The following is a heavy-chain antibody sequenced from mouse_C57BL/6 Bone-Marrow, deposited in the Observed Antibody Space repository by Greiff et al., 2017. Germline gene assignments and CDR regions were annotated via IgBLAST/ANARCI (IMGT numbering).Heavy chain of an antibody. CDR3: ARRRGFGWFAY. J-gene: IGHJ3*01. Sequence: QVQLQQSGAELARPGASVKLSCKASGYTFTSYGISWVKQRTGQGLEWIGEIYPRSGNTYYNEKFKGKATLPADKSSSTAYMELRSLTSEDSAVYFCARRRGFGWFAYWGQGTLVTVSA. CDR2: IYPRSGNT. CDR1: GYTFTSYG. V-gene: IGHV1-81*01.